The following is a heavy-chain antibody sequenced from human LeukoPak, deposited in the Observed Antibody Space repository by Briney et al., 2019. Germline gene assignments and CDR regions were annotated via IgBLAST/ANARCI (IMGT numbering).Heavy chain of an antibody. CDR2: ISGSGGST. D-gene: IGHD1-1*01. CDR3: TWNDVGYFDY. CDR1: GFTFSSYA. Sequence: GGSLRLSCAASGFTFSSYAMSWVRQAPGKGLEWASAISGSGGSTYYADSVKGRFTISRDNSKNTLYLQMNSLRAEDTAVYYCTWNDVGYFDYWGQGTLVTVSS. J-gene: IGHJ4*02. V-gene: IGHV3-23*01.